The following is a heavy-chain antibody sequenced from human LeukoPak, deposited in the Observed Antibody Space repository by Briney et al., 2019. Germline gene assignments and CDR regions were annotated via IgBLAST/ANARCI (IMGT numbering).Heavy chain of an antibody. D-gene: IGHD3-22*01. CDR2: IVVGSGNT. Sequence: ASVKVSCKASGFTFSSSTMQWVRQARGQRLEWIGRIVVGSGNTNYAQKFQERVTISRDMSTSTAYMELSSLTSEDTAVFYCAADGPADLFDGSEDPPRDAFEIWGQGTMVTVSS. CDR3: AADGPADLFDGSEDPPRDAFEI. CDR1: GFTFSSST. J-gene: IGHJ3*02. V-gene: IGHV1-58*02.